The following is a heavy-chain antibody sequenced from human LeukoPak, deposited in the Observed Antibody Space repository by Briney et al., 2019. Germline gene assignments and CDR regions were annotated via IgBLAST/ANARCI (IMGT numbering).Heavy chain of an antibody. CDR1: GFTFSSYA. V-gene: IGHV3-23*01. D-gene: IGHD3-9*01. Sequence: GGSLRLSCAASGFTFSSYAMSWVRQAPGKGLEWVSVISGSGNSTYFADSVKGRFTISRDNSKNTLYLQMNSLRAEDTAVYYCAKHYDILTGYFVYWGQGTLVTVSS. CDR2: ISGSGNST. CDR3: AKHYDILTGYFVY. J-gene: IGHJ4*02.